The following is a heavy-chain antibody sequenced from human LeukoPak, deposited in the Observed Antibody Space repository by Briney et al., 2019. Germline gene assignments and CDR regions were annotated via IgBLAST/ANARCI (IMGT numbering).Heavy chain of an antibody. CDR2: INSDGSST. D-gene: IGHD4-17*01. CDR3: ALMSTVTPVDY. Sequence: GGSLRLSCVASGFTFSNYWMYWVRQAPGKGLVWVSRINSDGSSTNYADSVKGRFTISRDNAKNTLYLQMNSLRSEDPAVYYCALMSTVTPVDYWGQGTLVTVSS. CDR1: GFTFSNYW. V-gene: IGHV3-74*01. J-gene: IGHJ4*02.